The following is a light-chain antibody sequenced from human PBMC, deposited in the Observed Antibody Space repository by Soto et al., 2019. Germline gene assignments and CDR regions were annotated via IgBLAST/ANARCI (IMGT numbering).Light chain of an antibody. J-gene: IGKJ2*01. CDR1: QSVSSN. Sequence: EIVMTQSPATLSVSPGERATLSCRASQSVSSNLAWYQQKPGQAPRLLIYCASNRAPGIPARFSGSGSGTEFTLTISSLQSEDFAVYYCQQYNNWPPYTFGQGTKLEIK. CDR2: CAS. V-gene: IGKV3-15*01. CDR3: QQYNNWPPYT.